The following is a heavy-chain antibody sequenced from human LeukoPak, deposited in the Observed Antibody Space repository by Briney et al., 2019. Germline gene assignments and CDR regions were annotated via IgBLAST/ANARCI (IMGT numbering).Heavy chain of an antibody. CDR2: IIPIFDTA. J-gene: IGHJ4*02. V-gene: IGHV1-69*08. Sequence: SVKVSCKASGGTVSSYTLSGVRQAPGRGIEWMGRIIPIFDTADYTQKFQGRLTFTVDKSTGTAFMELSSLRSEDSATYYCVRHYDTSGPQKTDFDFWGQGTLVTVSS. CDR1: GGTVSSYT. CDR3: VRHYDTSGPQKTDFDF. D-gene: IGHD3-22*01.